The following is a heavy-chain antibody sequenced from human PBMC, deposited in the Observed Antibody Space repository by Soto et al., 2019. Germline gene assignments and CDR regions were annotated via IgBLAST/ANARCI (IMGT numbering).Heavy chain of an antibody. CDR1: GYSFTNYG. J-gene: IGHJ6*03. V-gene: IGHV1-18*01. D-gene: IGHD6-19*01. CDR3: ARDRGVAPPVAGNTHYYYYMDV. CDR2: ISAFNGNT. Sequence: QDQLVQSGAEVKKPGASVTVSCKASGYSFTNYGITWVRQAPGQGLEWLGWISAFNGNTHYAQKVKGRVTMTTDESTSTDYMELRSLRSDDTAVYYCARDRGVAPPVAGNTHYYYYMDVWGKGTTVTVSS.